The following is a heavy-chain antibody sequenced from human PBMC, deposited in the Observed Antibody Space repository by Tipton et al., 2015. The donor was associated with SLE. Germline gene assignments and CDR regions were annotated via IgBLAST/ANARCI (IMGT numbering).Heavy chain of an antibody. Sequence: TLSLTCAVSGYSISSGYYWGWIRQPPGKGLEWIGSVHYSGSTNDNPSLKSRVTMSVDTSKNKFSLNLSSLTAADTAVYYCVRDKWGEYYPSTGYFWSFDPWGQGILVTVSS. CDR3: VRDKWGEYYPSTGYFWSFDP. CDR2: VHYSGST. D-gene: IGHD3-9*01. V-gene: IGHV4-38-2*02. CDR1: GYSISSGYY. J-gene: IGHJ5*02.